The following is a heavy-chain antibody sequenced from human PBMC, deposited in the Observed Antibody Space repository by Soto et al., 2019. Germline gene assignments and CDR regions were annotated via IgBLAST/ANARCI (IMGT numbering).Heavy chain of an antibody. CDR3: ARESYFGSGATVVAY. Sequence: PSETLSLTCTVSGGSITGYYWSWIRQPPGKGLEWIGYIYYSGTTSYNPSLYSRVTMSVDRSKNQFSLKVNSVTAADTAVYYYARESYFGSGATVVAYWGKGTLVTVST. V-gene: IGHV4-59*01. J-gene: IGHJ4*02. CDR1: GGSITGYY. D-gene: IGHD3-10*01. CDR2: IYYSGTT.